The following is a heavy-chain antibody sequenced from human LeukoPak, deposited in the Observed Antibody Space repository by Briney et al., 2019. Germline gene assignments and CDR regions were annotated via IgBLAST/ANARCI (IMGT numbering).Heavy chain of an antibody. J-gene: IGHJ4*02. D-gene: IGHD5-18*01. Sequence: SVKVSCKASGGTFSSYAISWVRQAPGQGLEWMGRIIPILGIANYAQKFQGRVTMTRNTSISTAYMELSSLRSEDTAVYYCARGYSYGLSFNDYWGQGTLVTVSS. CDR3: ARGYSYGLSFNDY. V-gene: IGHV1-69*04. CDR1: GGTFSSYA. CDR2: IIPILGIA.